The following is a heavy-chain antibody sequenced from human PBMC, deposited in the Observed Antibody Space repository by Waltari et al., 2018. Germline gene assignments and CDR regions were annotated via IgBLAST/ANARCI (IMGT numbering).Heavy chain of an antibody. V-gene: IGHV4-39*01. Sequence: QLQLQESGPGLVKPSETLSLTCTVSGGSISSSSYYWGWIRQPPGKGLGWIGRIYYSGSTYYNPTLKGRVTISVDTSKNQFSLKLSSVTAADTAVYYCARHLYRGAVAPFDYWGQGTLVTVSS. D-gene: IGHD6-19*01. CDR3: ARHLYRGAVAPFDY. CDR2: IYYSGST. CDR1: GGSISSSSYY. J-gene: IGHJ4*02.